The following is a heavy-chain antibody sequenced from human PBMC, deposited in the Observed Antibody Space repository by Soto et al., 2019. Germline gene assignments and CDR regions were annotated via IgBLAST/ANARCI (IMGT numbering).Heavy chain of an antibody. Sequence: WGSLRLSCAASGFNFSSCAMSWVRQAPGEGLEWVSLISSTGGGTYYEDSVKGRFTISRDNSDNPLYLQVHSLRAEDTAVYYCAKDRRAVGHFAFYFDXWGQGAQVTASX. D-gene: IGHD1-26*01. CDR3: AKDRRAVGHFAFYFDX. CDR1: GFNFSSCA. V-gene: IGHV3-23*01. J-gene: IGHJ5*01. CDR2: ISSTGGGT.